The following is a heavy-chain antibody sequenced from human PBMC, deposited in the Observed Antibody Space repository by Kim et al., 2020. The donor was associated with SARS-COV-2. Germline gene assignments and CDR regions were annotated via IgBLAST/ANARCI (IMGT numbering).Heavy chain of an antibody. Sequence: SETLSLICTVSGGSVTKFSWSWIRQPPGKPLQWIGSVSYNDNTNYNPSLKSRATISLDTSTNQFFLNLTSMTAADTAIYSCARGFATTTGATSTYYYYFG. CDR3: ARGFATTTGATSTYYYYFG. D-gene: IGHD4-17*01. V-gene: IGHV4-59*02. CDR1: GGSVTKFS. CDR2: VSYNDNT. J-gene: IGHJ6*01.